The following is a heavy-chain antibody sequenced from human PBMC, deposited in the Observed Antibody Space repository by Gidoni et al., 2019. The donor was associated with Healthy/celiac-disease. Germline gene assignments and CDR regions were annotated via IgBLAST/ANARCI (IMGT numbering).Heavy chain of an antibody. Sequence: QVQLQQWGAGLLKPSETLSLTCAVYGGSFSGYYWSWIRQPPGKGLEWIGEIKHSGSTNYNPSLKSRVTISVDTSKNQFSLKLSSVTAADTAVYYCARGRGYYDSSGPTPWGQGTLVTVSS. CDR1: GGSFSGYY. J-gene: IGHJ5*02. V-gene: IGHV4-34*01. D-gene: IGHD3-22*01. CDR2: IKHSGST. CDR3: ARGRGYYDSSGPTP.